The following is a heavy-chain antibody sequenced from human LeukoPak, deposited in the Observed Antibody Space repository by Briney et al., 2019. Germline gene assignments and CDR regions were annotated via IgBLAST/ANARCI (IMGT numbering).Heavy chain of an antibody. D-gene: IGHD2-21*02. CDR3: ARDQAYCGGDCYFDL. Sequence: SETLSLTCAVSDYSISSAYYWGGIRHPPGKGLEGIGSSEHGGSTDYNPSLKSRVTISVDTCKNQFSLKLRSLNAADTAVYYCARDQAYCGGDCYFDLWGQGTLVSVSS. V-gene: IGHV4-38-2*02. CDR1: DYSISSAYY. CDR2: SEHGGST. J-gene: IGHJ4*02.